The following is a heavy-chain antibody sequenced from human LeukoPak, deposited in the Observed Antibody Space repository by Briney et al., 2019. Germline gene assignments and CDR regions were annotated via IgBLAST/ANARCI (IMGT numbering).Heavy chain of an antibody. V-gene: IGHV3-11*01. CDR1: GFSFGGHY. Sequence: GRSLRLSCAASGFSFGGHYMSWLRQAPGKGREWISYISGNGGDIAYADSVKGRFTISRDNAKNSLHLQMNSLRVEDTAVYHCVRHSGRAGGQWGQGTLIAVSS. CDR3: VRHSGRAGGQ. CDR2: ISGNGGDI. J-gene: IGHJ4*02. D-gene: IGHD3-10*01.